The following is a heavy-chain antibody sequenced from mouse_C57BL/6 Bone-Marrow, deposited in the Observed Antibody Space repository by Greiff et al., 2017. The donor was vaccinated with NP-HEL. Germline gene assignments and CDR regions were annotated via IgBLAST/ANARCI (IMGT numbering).Heavy chain of an antibody. CDR1: GFSFNTYA. J-gene: IGHJ3*01. Sequence: EVKLMESGGGLVQPKGSLKLSCAASGFSFNTYAMNWVRQAPGPGLEWVARIRSKSNNYATYYADSEKDRFTISRDDSESMLYLQMNNLKTEDTAMYYCVRHSNYDWFAYWGQGTLVTVSA. CDR3: VRHSNYDWFAY. CDR2: IRSKSNNYAT. V-gene: IGHV10-1*01. D-gene: IGHD2-5*01.